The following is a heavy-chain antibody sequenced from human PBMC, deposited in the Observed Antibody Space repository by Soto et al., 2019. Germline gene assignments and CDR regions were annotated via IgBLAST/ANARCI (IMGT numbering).Heavy chain of an antibody. CDR3: AREPYCSGGSCYSDFPCYYYYGMDV. Sequence: ASVKVSCKASGYTFTSYYMHWVRQAPGQGLEWMGIINPSGGSTSYAQKFQGRVTMTRDTSTSTVYMELSSLRSEDTAVYYCAREPYCSGGSCYSDFPCYYYYGMDVWGQGTTVTVSS. CDR1: GYTFTSYY. CDR2: INPSGGST. V-gene: IGHV1-46*01. J-gene: IGHJ6*02. D-gene: IGHD2-15*01.